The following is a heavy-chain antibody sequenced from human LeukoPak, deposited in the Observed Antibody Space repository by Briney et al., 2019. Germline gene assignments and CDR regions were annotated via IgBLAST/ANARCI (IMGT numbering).Heavy chain of an antibody. D-gene: IGHD3-10*01. CDR1: GGSISSYY. CDR3: AREITMVRGSMGAWFDP. CDR2: IYYSGST. J-gene: IGHJ5*02. Sequence: SETLSLTCTVSGGSISSYYWSWLRQPPGKGLEWIGYIYYSGSTNYNPSLKSRVTISVDTSKNQYSLKLSSVTAADTAVYYCAREITMVRGSMGAWFDPWGQGTLVTVSS. V-gene: IGHV4-59*01.